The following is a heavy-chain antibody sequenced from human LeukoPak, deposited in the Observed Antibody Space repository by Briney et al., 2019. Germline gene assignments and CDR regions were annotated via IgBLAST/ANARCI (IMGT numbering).Heavy chain of an antibody. D-gene: IGHD6-19*01. CDR3: ARRAVAGTTDP. CDR2: INPSGGST. CDR1: GYTFTSYY. J-gene: IGHJ5*02. Sequence: GASVKGSCKASGYTFTSYYMHWVRQAPGQGLEWMGIINPSGGSTSYAQKLQGRVTMTRDTSTSTVYMELSSLRSEDTAVYYCARRAVAGTTDPWGQGTLVTVSS. V-gene: IGHV1-46*01.